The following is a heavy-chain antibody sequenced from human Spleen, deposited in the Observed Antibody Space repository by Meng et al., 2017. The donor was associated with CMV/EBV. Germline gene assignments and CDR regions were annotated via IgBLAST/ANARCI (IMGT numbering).Heavy chain of an antibody. V-gene: IGHV1-69*06. Sequence: GTFSSYAISWVRQAPGQGLEWMGGIIPMVEKPNYAQRFRGRVTITADRSTTTVHMELSSLRSEDTAVYYCARDLGYSRSFNDYFDHWGQGTLVTVSS. CDR1: GTFSSYA. CDR3: ARDLGYSRSFNDYFDH. J-gene: IGHJ4*02. D-gene: IGHD6-6*01. CDR2: IIPMVEKP.